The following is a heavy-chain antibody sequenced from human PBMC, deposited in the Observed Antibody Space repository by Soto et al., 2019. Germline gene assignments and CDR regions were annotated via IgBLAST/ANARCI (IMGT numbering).Heavy chain of an antibody. CDR3: VRCYCRVGSCYASWHFDL. Sequence: QVQLVQSGGEVKKPGASVKASCQASGYTFSDYAISWVRQAPGQGLEWMGWISASTRNTDQAQNFQGRVIMTLDTSTNTAYKELRRRSSHDTAVYYCVRCYCRVGSCYASWHFDLWGRGTLVTVSS. V-gene: IGHV1-18*01. J-gene: IGHJ2*01. CDR2: ISASTRNT. CDR1: GYTFSDYA. D-gene: IGHD2-15*01.